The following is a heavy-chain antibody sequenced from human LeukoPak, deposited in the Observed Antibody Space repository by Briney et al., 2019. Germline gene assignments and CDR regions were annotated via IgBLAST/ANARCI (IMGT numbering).Heavy chain of an antibody. Sequence: SETLSLTCAVYGGSFSGYYWSWIRQPPGKGLEWIGEINHSGSTNHNPSLNSRVTISVDTSKNQCSLKLSSVTAADTAVYYCARFSRVFMVRGEFYYYYGMDVWGQGTTVTVSS. CDR3: ARFSRVFMVRGEFYYYYGMDV. V-gene: IGHV4-34*01. CDR1: GGSFSGYY. J-gene: IGHJ6*02. CDR2: INHSGST. D-gene: IGHD3-10*01.